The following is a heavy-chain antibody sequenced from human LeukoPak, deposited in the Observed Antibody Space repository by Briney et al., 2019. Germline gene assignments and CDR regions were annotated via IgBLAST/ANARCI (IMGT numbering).Heavy chain of an antibody. CDR2: IYYTGTT. D-gene: IGHD4-17*01. V-gene: IGHV4-59*01. CDR1: GGSFSGYF. CDR3: ASKSTDHGELRFDY. J-gene: IGHJ4*02. Sequence: SETLSLTCAVYGGSFSGYFWSWIRQPPGKGLEWIWYIYYTGTTNYNPSLKSRVTISVDTSKNQFSLKVSSVTAADTGVYYCASKSTDHGELRFDYWGQGTLVTVSS.